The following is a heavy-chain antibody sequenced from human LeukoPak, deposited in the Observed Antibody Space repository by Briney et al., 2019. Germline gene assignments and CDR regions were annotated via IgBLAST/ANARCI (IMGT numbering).Heavy chain of an antibody. CDR3: IVGSAYCGGDCYSSFDY. CDR1: GGTFSSYA. CDR2: IIPIFGTA. D-gene: IGHD2-21*02. Sequence: SVKVSCKASGGTFSSYATSWVRQAPGQGLEWMGGIIPIFGTANYAQKFQGRVTITADESTSTAYMELSSLRSEDTAVYYCIVGSAYCGGDCYSSFDYWGQGTLVTVSS. V-gene: IGHV1-69*13. J-gene: IGHJ4*02.